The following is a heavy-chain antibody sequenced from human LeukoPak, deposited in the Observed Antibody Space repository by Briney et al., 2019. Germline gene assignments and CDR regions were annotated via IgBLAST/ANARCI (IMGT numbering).Heavy chain of an antibody. CDR1: GGSISSGGYS. Sequence: SETLSLTCAVSGGSISSGGYSWSWIRQPPGKGLEWIGYIYHSGSTYYNPSLKSRVTISVDRSKNQFSLKLSSVTAADTAVYYCARGEGYCSGGSCSSAFDPWGQGTLVTVSS. V-gene: IGHV4-30-2*01. J-gene: IGHJ5*02. CDR2: IYHSGST. CDR3: ARGEGYCSGGSCSSAFDP. D-gene: IGHD2-15*01.